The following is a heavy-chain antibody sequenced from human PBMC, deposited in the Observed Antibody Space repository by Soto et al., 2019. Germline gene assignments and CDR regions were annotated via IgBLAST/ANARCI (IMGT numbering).Heavy chain of an antibody. CDR1: GGTFSSHS. J-gene: IGHJ6*02. V-gene: IGHV1-69*13. Sequence: ASVKVSCKASGGTFSSHSINWVRQAPGQGLEWMGGIITLFGTSNYAQNFQGRVTITADQSTSTAYMELNSLTSDNTAVYYCAREVGYGDFSAALLDWGQGTTVTVSS. D-gene: IGHD2-21*02. CDR2: IITLFGTS. CDR3: AREVGYGDFSAALLD.